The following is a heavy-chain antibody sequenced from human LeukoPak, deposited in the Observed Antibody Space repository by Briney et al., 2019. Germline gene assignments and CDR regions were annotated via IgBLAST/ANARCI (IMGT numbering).Heavy chain of an antibody. J-gene: IGHJ4*02. CDR1: GYSISSGYY. Sequence: SETLSLTCAVSGYSISSGYYWGWIRQPPGKGLEWIGGIYHSGNPYYNPSLKSRVTISVDTSKNQFSLKLSSVTVADTAVYYCARPHRFWGQGTLVTVSS. V-gene: IGHV4-38-2*01. CDR3: ARPHRF. CDR2: IYHSGNP.